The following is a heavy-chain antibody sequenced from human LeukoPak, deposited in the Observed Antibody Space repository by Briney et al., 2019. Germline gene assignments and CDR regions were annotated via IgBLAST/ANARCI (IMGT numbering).Heavy chain of an antibody. CDR2: IYPSGST. CDR3: ARENSGSYREFDY. J-gene: IGHJ4*02. CDR1: GGSISSYY. V-gene: IGHV4-4*07. D-gene: IGHD1-26*01. Sequence: SETLSLTCTVSGGSISSYYWTWIRQPAGMGLEWIGRIYPSGSTNYNPSLKSRVTMSVDTSKNQFSLKLSSVTAADTAVYYCARENSGSYREFDYWGQGTLVTVSS.